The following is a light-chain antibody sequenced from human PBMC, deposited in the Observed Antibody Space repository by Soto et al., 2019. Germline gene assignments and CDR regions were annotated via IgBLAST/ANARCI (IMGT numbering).Light chain of an antibody. J-gene: IGLJ3*02. V-gene: IGLV1-47*01. CDR3: AAWDDSLSGVV. Sequence: QPVLTQPPSASGTPGQRVTISCSGSSSNIGSNYVYWYQQLPGTAPKLLIYRNNQRPSGVPDRFSGSKSGTSXSLAISGLRSEDEANYYCAAWDDSLSGVVFGGGTKLTVL. CDR1: SSNIGSNY. CDR2: RNN.